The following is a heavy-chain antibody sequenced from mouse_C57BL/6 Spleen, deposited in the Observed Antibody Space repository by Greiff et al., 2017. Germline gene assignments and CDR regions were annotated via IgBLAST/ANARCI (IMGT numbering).Heavy chain of an antibody. CDR1: GYTFTSYG. Sequence: QVQLKESGAELARPGASVKLSCKASGYTFTSYGISWVKQRTGQGLEWIGEMYPRSGNTYYNEKFKGKATLTADKSSSTAYMELRSLTSEDSAVYFCARGDFYGSTTRYFDVWGTGTTVTVSS. J-gene: IGHJ1*03. CDR2: MYPRSGNT. V-gene: IGHV1-81*01. CDR3: ARGDFYGSTTRYFDV. D-gene: IGHD1-1*01.